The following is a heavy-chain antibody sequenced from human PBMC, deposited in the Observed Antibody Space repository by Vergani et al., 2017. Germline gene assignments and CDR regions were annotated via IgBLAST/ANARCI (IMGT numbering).Heavy chain of an antibody. CDR3: AKEKEYXDIVTGYGTPYLDR. CDR2: ISYDGRNQ. D-gene: IGHD3-9*01. V-gene: IGHV3-30*18. J-gene: IGHJ3*02. CDR1: GFNFNISG. Sequence: QVHMVESGGGVVQSGRSLILSCAASGFNFNISGMHWVRQAPGTGLEWVAIISYDGRNQNYVDSVKGRFTVSRDNSRKTVFLQMNNLRPEDAAIYYCAKEKEYXDIVTGYGTPYLDRWGQATMVTVSS.